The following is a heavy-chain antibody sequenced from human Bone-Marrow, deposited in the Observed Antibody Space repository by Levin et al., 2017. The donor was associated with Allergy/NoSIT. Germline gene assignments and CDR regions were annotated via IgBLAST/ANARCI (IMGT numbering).Heavy chain of an antibody. Sequence: GESLKISCAVSGFTFRNYAMHWVRQAPGRGLEWVAFISLDGNTQYYADSVKGRFTVSRDNSNNTLHLQMNSLRVEDTAIYYCAKDTYTCSGGSCYFFDYWGQGALVTVPS. J-gene: IGHJ4*02. CDR3: AKDTYTCSGGSCYFFDY. CDR2: ISLDGNTQ. V-gene: IGHV3-30*18. D-gene: IGHD2-15*01. CDR1: GFTFRNYA.